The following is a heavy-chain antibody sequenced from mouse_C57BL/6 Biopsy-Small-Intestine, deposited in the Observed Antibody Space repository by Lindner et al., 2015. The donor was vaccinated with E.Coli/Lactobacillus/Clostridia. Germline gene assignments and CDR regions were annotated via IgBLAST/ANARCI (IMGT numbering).Heavy chain of an antibody. Sequence: SVKVSCKASGYTFTSYYVHWVRQAPGQGLEWMGFINPSSGSTTFSQNFQGRVTMTRDTSTSTVYMELSSLRSEDTAVYYCARNHDKYDSSGYYFDHWGQGTLVTVSS. J-gene: IGHJ4*01. CDR2: INPSSGST. CDR3: ARNHDKYDSSGYYFDH. CDR1: GYTFTSYY. D-gene: IGHD1-1*01. V-gene: IGHV1-53*01.